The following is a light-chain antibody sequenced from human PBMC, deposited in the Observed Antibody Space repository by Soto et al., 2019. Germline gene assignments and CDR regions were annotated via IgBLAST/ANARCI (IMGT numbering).Light chain of an antibody. CDR2: GAS. Sequence: EVVLTQSPATLSLSPGERATLSCRASENVRTFVDWYQQKPGRAPRLLIHGASNRATGIPDRFSGSGSGTDFTLTISNLEPEDFAVYYCQQHSHWPPWTFGQGTRVEIQ. CDR3: QQHSHWPPWT. CDR1: ENVRTF. J-gene: IGKJ1*01. V-gene: IGKV3-11*01.